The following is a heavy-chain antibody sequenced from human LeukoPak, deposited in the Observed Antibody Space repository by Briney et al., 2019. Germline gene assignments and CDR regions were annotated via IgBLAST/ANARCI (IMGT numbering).Heavy chain of an antibody. D-gene: IGHD6-13*01. CDR2: ISPGGGTT. CDR3: ARAPPYSSSWPLDY. V-gene: IGHV3-23*01. J-gene: IGHJ4*02. CDR1: GFAFGSEA. Sequence: GGSLRLSCAVSGFAFGSEAMSWVRQSPARGLEWVASISPGGGTTYYADYVKGRFTISRDNSKNSLFVQMNSLRAEDTAVYYCARAPPYSSSWPLDYWGQGTLVTVSS.